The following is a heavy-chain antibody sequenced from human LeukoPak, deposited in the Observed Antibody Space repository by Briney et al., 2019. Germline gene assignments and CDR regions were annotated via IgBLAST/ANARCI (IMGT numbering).Heavy chain of an antibody. CDR2: VSTGGDNT. J-gene: IGHJ4*02. CDR1: GFTFSSYA. CDR3: ARDRSLNGGNSNGYFDS. Sequence: HPGGSLRLPCAASGFTFSSYAMSWVRLTPGRGLEWVSVVSTGGDNTYYTDSVKGRFTISRDNSKNTFYLQMNSLRAEDTAIYYCARDRSLNGGNSNGYFDSWGQGTLVTVSS. D-gene: IGHD4-23*01. V-gene: IGHV3-23*01.